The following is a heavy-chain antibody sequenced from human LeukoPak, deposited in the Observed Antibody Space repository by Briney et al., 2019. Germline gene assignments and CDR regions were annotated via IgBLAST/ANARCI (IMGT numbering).Heavy chain of an antibody. D-gene: IGHD1-26*01. Sequence: GGSLRLPCAASGFTFTNYAMTWVRQAPGKGLEWVSSISASGVMTYYADSVKGRFTVSRDNSKNSLYLQMSSLTAADTAVYYCAKDRSIGTYYTFDHWGQGTLVTVSS. CDR1: GFTFTNYA. CDR3: AKDRSIGTYYTFDH. V-gene: IGHV3-23*01. J-gene: IGHJ4*02. CDR2: ISASGVMT.